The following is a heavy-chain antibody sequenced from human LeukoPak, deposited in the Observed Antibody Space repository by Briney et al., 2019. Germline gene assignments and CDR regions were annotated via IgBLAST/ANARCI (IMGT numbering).Heavy chain of an antibody. CDR1: GFAFNNYV. D-gene: IGHD2-21*01. CDR2: ISGSGDST. V-gene: IGHV3-23*01. J-gene: IGHJ4*02. Sequence: GGSLRLSCAASGFAFNNYVMTWVRQAPGKGLDWFSAISGSGDSTYYADSVKGRFTISRDNSKNMVSLEMNSLRTGDTAVYYCAKDVNAYCSGDCSDYWGQGTLVTVSS. CDR3: AKDVNAYCSGDCSDY.